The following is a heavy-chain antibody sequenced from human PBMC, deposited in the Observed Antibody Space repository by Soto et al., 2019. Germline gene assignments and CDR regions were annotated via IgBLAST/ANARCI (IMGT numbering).Heavy chain of an antibody. Sequence: ASVKVSCKDSGYTFTSYGISWVRQAPGQGLEWMGWISAYNGNTNYAQELQGRVTMTTDTSTSTAYMELRSLRSDDTAVYYCARDQVVVAARWFDPWGQGTLVTVSS. CDR2: ISAYNGNT. CDR3: ARDQVVVAARWFDP. CDR1: GYTFTSYG. J-gene: IGHJ5*02. D-gene: IGHD2-15*01. V-gene: IGHV1-18*01.